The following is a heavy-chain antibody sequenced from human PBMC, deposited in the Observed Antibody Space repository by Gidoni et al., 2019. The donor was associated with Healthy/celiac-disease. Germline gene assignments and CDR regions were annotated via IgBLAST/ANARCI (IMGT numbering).Heavy chain of an antibody. J-gene: IGHJ4*02. CDR1: GGTFSSYA. D-gene: IGHD3-16*01. CDR2: IIPIFGTA. Sequence: QVQLVQSGAEVKKPGSSVKVSCKASGGTFSSYAISWVRQAPGQGLEWMGGIIPIFGTANYAQKFQGRVRITADESTSTAYMELSGLRSEDTAVNYCARVRGWGIASFDYWGQGTLVTVSS. V-gene: IGHV1-69*01. CDR3: ARVRGWGIASFDY.